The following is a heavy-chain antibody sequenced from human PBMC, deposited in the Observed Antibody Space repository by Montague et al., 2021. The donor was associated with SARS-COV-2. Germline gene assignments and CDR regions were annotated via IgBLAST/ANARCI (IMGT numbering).Heavy chain of an antibody. Sequence: SETLSLTCTVSGGSISSNFWSWIRQPPGKGLEWIGYIYYGGSTNYNPSLKSRVTISVDTSKNQFSLKLSSVTAADTAVYYCASVNTAGAYWGQGTLVTVSS. D-gene: IGHD7-27*01. CDR1: GGSISSNF. CDR2: IYYGGST. V-gene: IGHV4-59*01. CDR3: ASVNTAGAY. J-gene: IGHJ4*02.